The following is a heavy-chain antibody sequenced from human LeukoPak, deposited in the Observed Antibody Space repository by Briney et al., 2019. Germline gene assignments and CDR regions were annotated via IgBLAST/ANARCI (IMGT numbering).Heavy chain of an antibody. CDR3: AKAEYCTGARCYSAAFAY. Sequence: GGSLRLSCAASGFTFSNYGLHWVRQAPGKGLERLAVISYDGRNKYYADSVKGRFTISRDNSKNTLYLQMNSLRAEDTAVYYCAKAEYCTGARCYSAAFAYWGQGTLVTVSS. CDR1: GFTFSNYG. V-gene: IGHV3-30*18. J-gene: IGHJ4*02. CDR2: ISYDGRNK. D-gene: IGHD2-8*02.